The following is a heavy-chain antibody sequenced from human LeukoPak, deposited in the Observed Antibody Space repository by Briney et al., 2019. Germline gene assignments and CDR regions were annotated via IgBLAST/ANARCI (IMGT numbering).Heavy chain of an antibody. J-gene: IGHJ4*02. D-gene: IGHD3-10*01. V-gene: IGHV3-30*18. CDR1: GFTFTTYG. Sequence: GGSLRLSCAASGFTFTTYGMHWVRQPPGKGLEWVALISFDGSEKYYAESVKGRFTISRDNSKNTLYLQMSSVRVEDTALYFCAKDVKMFRGPMIMRHFDYWGQGSLVTVSS. CDR3: AKDVKMFRGPMIMRHFDY. CDR2: ISFDGSEK.